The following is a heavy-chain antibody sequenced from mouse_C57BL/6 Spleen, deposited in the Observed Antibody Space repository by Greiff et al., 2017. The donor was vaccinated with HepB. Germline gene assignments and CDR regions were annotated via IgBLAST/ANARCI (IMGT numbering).Heavy chain of an antibody. Sequence: QVQLQQPGAELVKPGASVKLSCKASGYTFTSYWMQWVKQRPGQGLEWIGEIDPSDSYNNYNQKFKGKATLTVDTSSSTAYMQLCSLTSEDSAVYYCARKTTLVPFDCWGQGTTLTVSS. CDR3: ARKTTLVPFDC. J-gene: IGHJ2*01. CDR1: GYTFTSYW. CDR2: IDPSDSYN. V-gene: IGHV1-50*01. D-gene: IGHD1-1*01.